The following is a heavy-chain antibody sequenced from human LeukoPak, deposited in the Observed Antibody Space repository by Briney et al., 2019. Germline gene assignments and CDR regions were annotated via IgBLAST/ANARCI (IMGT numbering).Heavy chain of an antibody. J-gene: IGHJ4*02. D-gene: IGHD6-13*01. Sequence: ASVKVSCKASGYTFTSYGISWVRQAPGQRLEWMGWISAYNGNTNYAQKLQGRVTMTTDTSTSTAYMELRSLRSDDTAVYYCARARGLDSSSWYGKRGFLDYWGQGTLVTVSS. V-gene: IGHV1-18*01. CDR2: ISAYNGNT. CDR3: ARARGLDSSSWYGKRGFLDY. CDR1: GYTFTSYG.